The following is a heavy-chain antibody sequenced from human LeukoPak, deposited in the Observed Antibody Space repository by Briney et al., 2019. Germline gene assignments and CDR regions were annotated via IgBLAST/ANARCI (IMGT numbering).Heavy chain of an antibody. CDR1: GFTFTDYS. D-gene: IGHD1-14*01. CDR3: ARDGSRFYLYNYMPV. V-gene: IGHV3-21*04. J-gene: IGHJ6*03. CDR2: ISTVSTYT. Sequence: PGGSLRLSWAPSGFTFTDYSMSWVRQAAGKGLEWVASISTVSTYTFYADSVKGRFSISRDNVKNLLYLQMSSLGAQDTAVYYCARDGSRFYLYNYMPVWGKGPTVTVSS.